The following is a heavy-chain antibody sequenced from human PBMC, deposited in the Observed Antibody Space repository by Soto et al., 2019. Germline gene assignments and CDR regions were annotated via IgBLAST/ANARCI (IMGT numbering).Heavy chain of an antibody. D-gene: IGHD1-20*01. CDR1: GFTFSSFG. Sequence: EVQLLESGGGLVQPGGSLRLSCAASGFTFSSFGMNWVRQAPGKGLEWVSTISPGADVSHYTDSVKGRFTISRDNSRRTLHLQMGSLGVEDAAFYFCGRRGITGTAKWGDFDVGGQWTAVT. J-gene: IGHJ3*01. CDR2: ISPGADVS. CDR3: GRRGITGTAKWGDFDV. V-gene: IGHV3-23*01.